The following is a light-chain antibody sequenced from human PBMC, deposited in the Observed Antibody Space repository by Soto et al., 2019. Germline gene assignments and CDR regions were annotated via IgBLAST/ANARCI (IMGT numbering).Light chain of an antibody. V-gene: IGKV1-33*01. J-gene: IGKJ3*01. CDR1: QDIRSY. Sequence: DLQMTQSPSSLSASVGDRVTITCQASQDIRSYLNWYQHNPGKAPELLIYDASNLQTGVPSRFSGTGSGTDFTFTITSLQPEDVATYYCQQYDDLIPLTFGPGTKVHIK. CDR3: QQYDDLIPLT. CDR2: DAS.